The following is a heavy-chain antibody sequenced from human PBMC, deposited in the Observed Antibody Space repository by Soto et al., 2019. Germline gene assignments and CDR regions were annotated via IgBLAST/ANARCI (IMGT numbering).Heavy chain of an antibody. V-gene: IGHV4-59*01. CDR3: ARGEDAFFYYGLDV. Sequence: SETLSLTCTVSGGSITSSYWSWIRRPPGKGLEWIAYIYDTGISGYTPSTSYNPSLKSRATMSVDTSKSQFSLKLTSVTAADTAVYYCARGEDAFFYYGLDVWGQGITVTVSS. J-gene: IGHJ6*02. CDR2: IYDTGISGYTPST. CDR1: GGSITSSY.